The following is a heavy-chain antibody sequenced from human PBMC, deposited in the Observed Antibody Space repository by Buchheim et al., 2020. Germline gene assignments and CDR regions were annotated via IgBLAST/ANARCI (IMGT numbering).Heavy chain of an antibody. V-gene: IGHV4-61*02. D-gene: IGHD3-22*01. CDR2: IYTSGST. CDR1: GGSISSGSYY. J-gene: IGHJ4*02. Sequence: QVQLQESGPGLVKPSQPLSLTCTVSGGSISSGSYYWSWIRQPAGKGLEWIGRIYTSGSTNYHSSLKSRVTISVDTSKNQFSLKLSSVTAADTAVYYCARVFRRNYYDSSGSIDYWGQGTL. CDR3: ARVFRRNYYDSSGSIDY.